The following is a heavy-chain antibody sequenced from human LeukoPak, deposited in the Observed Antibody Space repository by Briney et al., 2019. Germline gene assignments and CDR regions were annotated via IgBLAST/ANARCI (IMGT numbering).Heavy chain of an antibody. Sequence: PGGSLRLSCAASGFTLSNAWMSWVRQAPGKGLEWVGRIKSKTDGGTTDYVAPVKGRFTISRDDSKNTLYLQMNSLKTEDTAVYYCITGIQLWLEVYWGQGTLVTVSS. CDR3: ITGIQLWLEVY. J-gene: IGHJ4*02. V-gene: IGHV3-15*01. CDR2: IKSKTDGGTT. D-gene: IGHD5-18*01. CDR1: GFTLSNAW.